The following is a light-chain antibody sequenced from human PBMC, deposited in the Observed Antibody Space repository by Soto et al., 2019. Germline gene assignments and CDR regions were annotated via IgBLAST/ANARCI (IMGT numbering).Light chain of an antibody. V-gene: IGKV3-15*01. Sequence: ETVMTQSPVTLSVSPGERATLSCRSGQGVTTNFAWYQQKSGQSPRLLIYDVSTRATGVPARFSGTGSETDFTLTISGLQSDDSAVYFCQQYNNWPFSFGQGTRLEI. J-gene: IGKJ5*01. CDR2: DVS. CDR3: QQYNNWPFS. CDR1: QGVTTN.